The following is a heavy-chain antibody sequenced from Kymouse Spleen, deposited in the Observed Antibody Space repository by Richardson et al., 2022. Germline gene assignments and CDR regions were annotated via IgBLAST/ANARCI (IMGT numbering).Heavy chain of an antibody. V-gene: IGHV3-30*18. J-gene: IGHJ6*02. CDR1: GFTFSSYG. Sequence: QVQLVESGGGVVQPGRSLRLSCAASGFTFSSYGMHWVRQAPGKGLEWVAVISYDGSNKYYADSVKGRFTISRDNSKNTLYLQMNSLRAEDTAVYYCAKDEYSSGSYYYYYGMDVWGQGTTVTVSS. D-gene: IGHD6-19*01. CDR3: AKDEYSSGSYYYYYGMDV. CDR2: ISYDGSNK.